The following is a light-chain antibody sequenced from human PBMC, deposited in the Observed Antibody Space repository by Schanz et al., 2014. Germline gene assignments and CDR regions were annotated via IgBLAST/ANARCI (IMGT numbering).Light chain of an antibody. J-gene: IGLJ2*01. V-gene: IGLV2-23*01. CDR3: CSYTGSGML. CDR2: EGS. CDR1: SSDVGSYNL. Sequence: QSVLTQPASVSGSPGQSITISCTGTSSDVGSYNLVSWYQHHPGKAPKLMIYEGSKRPSGVSNRFSGSGSGNTASLTISGLQPEDEADYYCCSYTGSGMLFGGGTKLTVL.